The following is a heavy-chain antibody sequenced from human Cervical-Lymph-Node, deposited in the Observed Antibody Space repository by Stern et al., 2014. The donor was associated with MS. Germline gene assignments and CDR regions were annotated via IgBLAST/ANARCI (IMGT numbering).Heavy chain of an antibody. CDR2: IYPGDSET. Sequence: EVHLVESGAEVKKPGESLKISCKASGYTFTSYWIGWVRQMPGKGLEWMGIIYPGDSETRYSPSFQGQVTISADKSIGTAYLQWSSLKASDIAMYYCARTSGSYSWDYFDYWGQGTLVTVSS. CDR3: ARTSGSYSWDYFDY. D-gene: IGHD1-26*01. V-gene: IGHV5-51*03. CDR1: GYTFTSYW. J-gene: IGHJ4*02.